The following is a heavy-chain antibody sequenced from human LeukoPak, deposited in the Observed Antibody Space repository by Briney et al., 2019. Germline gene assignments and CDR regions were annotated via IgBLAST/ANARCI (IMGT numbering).Heavy chain of an antibody. CDR1: EFTVSSNY. D-gene: IGHD3-22*01. CDR2: ISGSGGST. J-gene: IGHJ1*01. V-gene: IGHV3-23*01. Sequence: PGRSLRLSCAASEFTVSSNYMSWVRQAPGKGLEWVSAISGSGGSTYYADSVKGRFTISRDNSKNTLYLQMNSLRAEDTAVYYCAKGSGYYPEYFQHWGQGTLVTVSS. CDR3: AKGSGYYPEYFQH.